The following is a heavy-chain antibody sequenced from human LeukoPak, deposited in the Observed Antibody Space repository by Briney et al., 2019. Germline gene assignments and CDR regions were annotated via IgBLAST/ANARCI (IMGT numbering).Heavy chain of an antibody. CDR3: ARDFGGNSGWFDP. D-gene: IGHD4-23*01. CDR2: MNPNSGIT. CDR1: GYTFTGYY. J-gene: IGHJ5*02. V-gene: IGHV1-8*02. Sequence: ASVKVSCKASGYTFTGYYMHWVRQAPGQGLEWMGWMNPNSGITGYAQNFQGRLTLTRDTSINTAYMELSSLRSEDTAVYYCARDFGGNSGWFDPWGQGTLVTVSS.